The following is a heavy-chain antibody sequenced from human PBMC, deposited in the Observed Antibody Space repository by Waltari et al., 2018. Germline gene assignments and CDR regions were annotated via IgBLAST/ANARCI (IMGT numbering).Heavy chain of an antibody. V-gene: IGHV3-33*01. CDR2: IWFDGSNK. Sequence: QVQLVESGGGEVQPGRSLRLSCAASGFTFSDYGMHWVRQAPGKGLEWVAVIWFDGSNKYYSGSVKGRFTVSRDNSKNILYLQMNSPRAEDTAVYYCARGGRGIAAAGTSEFWGYWGQGTLVTVSS. J-gene: IGHJ4*02. CDR3: ARGGRGIAAAGTSEFWGY. CDR1: GFTFSDYG. D-gene: IGHD6-13*01.